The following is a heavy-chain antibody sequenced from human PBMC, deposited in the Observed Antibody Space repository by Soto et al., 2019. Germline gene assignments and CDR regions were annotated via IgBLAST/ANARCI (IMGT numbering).Heavy chain of an antibody. J-gene: IGHJ6*02. CDR1: GGSITSSY. CDR3: ARGEDAFFYYGLDV. Sequence: SWTLSLTCTVSGGSITSSYWSWIRMPPGKGLEWIAYIYDTGISGYTPSTSYNPSLKSRVTMSVDTSKSQFSLKLTSVTAADTAVYYCARGEDAFFYYGLDVWGQGITVTVSS. V-gene: IGHV4-59*01. CDR2: IYDTGISGYTPST.